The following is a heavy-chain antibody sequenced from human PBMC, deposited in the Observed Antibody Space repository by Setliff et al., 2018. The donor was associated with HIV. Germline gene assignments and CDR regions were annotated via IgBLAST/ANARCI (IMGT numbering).Heavy chain of an antibody. CDR1: RSTFNSHT. Sequence: GASVKVSCKASRSTFNSHTINWVRQAPGQGLDWMGRIIPILGVANYAQRFQGKVTITADKSTSTAYMELTSLRFDDTAMYYCVRGVQSPPHYSYYYMDVWGEG. J-gene: IGHJ6*03. CDR3: VRGVQSPPHYSYYYMDV. V-gene: IGHV1-69*02. D-gene: IGHD3-3*01. CDR2: IIPILGVA.